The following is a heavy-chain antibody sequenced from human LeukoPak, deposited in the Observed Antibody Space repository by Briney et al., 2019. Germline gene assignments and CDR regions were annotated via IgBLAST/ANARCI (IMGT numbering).Heavy chain of an antibody. CDR3: ARPLKGYGASYYDAFDI. CDR2: ISYDGVNK. V-gene: IGHV3-30*03. J-gene: IGHJ3*02. D-gene: IGHD1-26*01. CDR1: GFSFSQYG. Sequence: GGSLRLSCAASGFSFSQYGMHWVRQAPGKGLEWLAVISYDGVNKYYSKSVKGRLAISRDNSINTLFLQMDGLRAEDTAIYYCARPLKGYGASYYDAFDIWGQGTMVTVSS.